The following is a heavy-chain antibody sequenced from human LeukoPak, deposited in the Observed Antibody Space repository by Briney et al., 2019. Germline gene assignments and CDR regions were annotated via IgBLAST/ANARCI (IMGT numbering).Heavy chain of an antibody. CDR1: GYSFVGYG. CDR3: AREHSSSWDQFDY. J-gene: IGHJ4*02. D-gene: IGHD6-13*01. CDR2: FNPENGNT. V-gene: IGHV1-18*01. Sequence: ASAKVSCKASGYSFVGYGITWVRRAPGQGLEWMGWFNPENGNTNYAQKVQGRVTMTADTSTSTSYMELRSLRSDDTAVYYCAREHSSSWDQFDYWGQGTLVTVSS.